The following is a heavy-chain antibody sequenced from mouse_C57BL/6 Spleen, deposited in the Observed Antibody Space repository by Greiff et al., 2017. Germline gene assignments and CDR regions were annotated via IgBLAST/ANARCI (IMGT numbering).Heavy chain of an antibody. V-gene: IGHV5-17*01. D-gene: IGHD2-14*01. CDR2: ISSGSSTI. CDR1: GFTFSDYG. Sequence: EVQRVESGGGLVKPGGSLKLSCAASGFTFSDYGMHWVRQAPEKGLEWVAYISSGSSTIYYADTVKGRFTISRDNAKNTLFLQMTSLRSEDTAMYYCARRPYMGTTGAMDYWGQGTSVTVSS. J-gene: IGHJ4*01. CDR3: ARRPYMGTTGAMDY.